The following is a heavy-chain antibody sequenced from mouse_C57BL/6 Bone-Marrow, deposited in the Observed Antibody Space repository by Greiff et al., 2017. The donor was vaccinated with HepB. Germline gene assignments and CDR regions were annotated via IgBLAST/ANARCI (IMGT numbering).Heavy chain of an antibody. CDR1: GYTFTSYG. CDR2: IYPRSGNT. J-gene: IGHJ1*03. V-gene: IGHV1-81*01. CDR3: ARCHYYGSSHWYFDV. Sequence: LVESGAELARPGASVKLSCKASGYTFTSYGISWVKQRTGQGLEWIGEIYPRSGNTYYNEKFKGKATLTAEKSSSTAYMELRSLTSEDSAVYFCARCHYYGSSHWYFDVWGTGTTVTVSS. D-gene: IGHD1-1*01.